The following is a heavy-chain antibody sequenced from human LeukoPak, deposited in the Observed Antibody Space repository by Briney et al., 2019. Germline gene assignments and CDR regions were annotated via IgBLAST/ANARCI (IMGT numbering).Heavy chain of an antibody. CDR1: GFTFSSYG. Sequence: GGSLRLSCAASGFTFSSYGMSWVRQAPGKGLEWVSAISGSGGSTYYADSVKGRFTISRDDSKNTLYLQMNSLRAEDTALYYCARCGSSSWYDWFDPWGQGTLVTVSS. D-gene: IGHD6-13*01. CDR2: ISGSGGST. V-gene: IGHV3-23*01. CDR3: ARCGSSSWYDWFDP. J-gene: IGHJ5*02.